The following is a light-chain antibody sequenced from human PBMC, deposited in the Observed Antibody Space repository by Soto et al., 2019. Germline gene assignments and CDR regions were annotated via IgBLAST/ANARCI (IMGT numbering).Light chain of an antibody. CDR1: SSGVGGYNY. V-gene: IGLV2-14*01. J-gene: IGLJ2*01. Sequence: QSALTQPASVSGSPGQSITISCTGTSSGVGGYNYVSWYQQHPGKAPKLMIYDVSNRPSGVSNRFSGSTSGNTASLTISGLQAEDEPDYYCSSYTSSSTRAFGGGTKVTVL. CDR3: SSYTSSSTRA. CDR2: DVS.